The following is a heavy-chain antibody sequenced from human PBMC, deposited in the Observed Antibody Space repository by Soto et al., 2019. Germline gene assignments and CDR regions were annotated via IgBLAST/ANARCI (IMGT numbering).Heavy chain of an antibody. Sequence: GESLKISCKVSGYRFTTYWIGWVRQMPGKGLELMGIIYPDDSDTRYSPSFQGQVIISADKSSSTAYLKWSSLEASDTAVYYCARLGTSYGMDVWGQGTTVTVSS. J-gene: IGHJ6*02. CDR1: GYRFTTYW. D-gene: IGHD2-2*01. CDR2: IYPDDSDT. CDR3: ARLGTSYGMDV. V-gene: IGHV5-51*01.